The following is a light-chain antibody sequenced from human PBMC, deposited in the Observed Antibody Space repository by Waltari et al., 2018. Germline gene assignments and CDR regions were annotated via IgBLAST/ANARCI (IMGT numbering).Light chain of an antibody. V-gene: IGKV3-20*01. CDR1: QRVSSNF. CDR3: QQYGTSPQT. CDR2: CAS. Sequence: EVVLQQSPGTLSLSPGERTTLFCRASQRVSSNFLAWFQQKPGQAPRLLMYCASSRASGIPDRFSGSGSETDFTLTISRLESEDVAVYYCQQYGTSPQTFGQGTKVEI. J-gene: IGKJ1*01.